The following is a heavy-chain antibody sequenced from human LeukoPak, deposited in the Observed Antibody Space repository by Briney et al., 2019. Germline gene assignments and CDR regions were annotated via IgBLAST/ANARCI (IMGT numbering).Heavy chain of an antibody. CDR2: IYYSGST. CDR1: GGSLSSYY. V-gene: IGHV4-59*01. D-gene: IGHD6-13*01. CDR3: ARSYSSSWYKGYFDL. J-gene: IGHJ2*01. Sequence: SETLSLTCTVSGGSLSSYYWSWIRQPPGKGLEWIGCIYYSGSTNYNPSLKSRVTISVDTSKNQFSLKLSSVTAADTAVYYCARSYSSSWYKGYFDLWGRGTLVTVSS.